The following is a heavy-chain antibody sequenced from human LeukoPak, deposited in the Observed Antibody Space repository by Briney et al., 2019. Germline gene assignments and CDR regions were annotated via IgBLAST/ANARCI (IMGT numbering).Heavy chain of an antibody. V-gene: IGHV1-2*02. D-gene: IGHD6-13*01. CDR3: ARDEEGGSWYVFDY. J-gene: IGHJ4*02. Sequence: GASVKVSCKASGYTFTGYYMHWVRQAPGQGLEWMGWINPNSGGTNYAQKFQGRVTMTRDTSISTAYMELSRLRFDDTAVYYCARDEEGGSWYVFDYWGQGTLVTVSS. CDR1: GYTFTGYY. CDR2: INPNSGGT.